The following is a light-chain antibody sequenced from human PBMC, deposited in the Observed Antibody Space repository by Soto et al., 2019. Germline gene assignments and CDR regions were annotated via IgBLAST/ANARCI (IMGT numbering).Light chain of an antibody. CDR2: GAS. J-gene: IGKJ1*01. Sequence: IGLTQSPGTLSLSPGERATLSCRASQSVSSSYLAWYQQKPGQAPGLLIYGASSRATGIPDRFSGSGSGTDFTLTISSLQPDDFATYYCQHYNSYSEAFGQGTKVDIK. CDR3: QHYNSYSEA. CDR1: QSVSSSY. V-gene: IGKV3-20*01.